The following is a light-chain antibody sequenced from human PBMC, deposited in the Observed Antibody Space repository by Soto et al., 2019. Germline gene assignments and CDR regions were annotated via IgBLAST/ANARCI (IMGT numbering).Light chain of an antibody. CDR2: EAS. CDR3: QQANSFPLT. Sequence: DIQLTQFPPTLSASVGDRVIITCRTSQDINGWLAWYRQKPGKAPNLLIYEASTLHTGVPSRFSGGGSGTEFTLTISSLQPEDFATYYCQQANSFPLTFGGGTKVDI. V-gene: IGKV1-12*01. CDR1: QDINGW. J-gene: IGKJ4*01.